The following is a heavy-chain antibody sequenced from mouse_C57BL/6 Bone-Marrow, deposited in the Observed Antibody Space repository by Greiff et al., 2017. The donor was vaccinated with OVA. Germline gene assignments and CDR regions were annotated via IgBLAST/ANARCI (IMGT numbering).Heavy chain of an antibody. CDR1: GYAFSSSW. D-gene: IGHD2-1*01. CDR2: IYPGDGDT. V-gene: IGHV1-82*01. J-gene: IGHJ3*01. CDR3: ASLYYGNGKFAY. Sequence: QVQLQQSGPELVKPGASVKISCKASGYAFSSSWMNWVKQRPGQGLEWIGRIYPGDGDTNYNGKFKGKATLTADKSSSTAYMQLSSLTSEDSAVYCCASLYYGNGKFAYWGQGTLVTVSA.